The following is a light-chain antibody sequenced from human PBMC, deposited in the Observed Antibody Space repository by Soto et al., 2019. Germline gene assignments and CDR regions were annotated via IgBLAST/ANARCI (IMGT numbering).Light chain of an antibody. CDR3: HHYET. V-gene: IGKV3-15*01. CDR2: DAS. Sequence: EIVLTQSPATLCVSPGERATLSCRASQSVSGDLAWYHHKPGQAPRLLIYDASTRALDTPARFSGSGSGTEFTLTISRLEPEDFTVYYCHHYETFGQGTKVDIK. J-gene: IGKJ1*01. CDR1: QSVSGD.